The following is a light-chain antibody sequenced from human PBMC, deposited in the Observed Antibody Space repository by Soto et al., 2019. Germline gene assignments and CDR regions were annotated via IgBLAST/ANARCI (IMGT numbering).Light chain of an antibody. CDR3: ATWADSLNAYV. J-gene: IGLJ1*01. CDR2: SNN. Sequence: QSVLGQPPSASGTPGQTSTISCSGTSSNIGSNAVNWYQQLPGTAPKLLIYSNNQRPSGVPDRFSGSKYGTSASLAITGLQSEDEADYYCATWADSLNAYVFGTGTNVTVL. V-gene: IGLV1-44*01. CDR1: SSNIGSNA.